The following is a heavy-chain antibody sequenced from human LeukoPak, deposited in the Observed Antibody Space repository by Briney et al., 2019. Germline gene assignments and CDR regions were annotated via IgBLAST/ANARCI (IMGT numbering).Heavy chain of an antibody. CDR3: ARTLKRELRKSWFDP. V-gene: IGHV4-59*01. CDR1: GGSISSYY. Sequence: NPSETLSLTCTVSGGSISSYYWSWIRQPPGKGLEWIGYIYYSGSTNYNPSLKSRVTISVDTSKNQFSLKLSSVTAADTAVYYCARTLKRELRKSWFDPWGQGTLVTVSS. D-gene: IGHD1-26*01. J-gene: IGHJ5*02. CDR2: IYYSGST.